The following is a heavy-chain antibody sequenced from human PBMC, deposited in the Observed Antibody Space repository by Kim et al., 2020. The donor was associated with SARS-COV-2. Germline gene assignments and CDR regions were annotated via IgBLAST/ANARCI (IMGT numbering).Heavy chain of an antibody. CDR2: FFPGDSDT. V-gene: IGHV5-51*01. Sequence: GESLKISCTASGYSFSTYWVAWVRQRPGKGLEWMGIFFPGDSDTKYGPSFQGQVTMSVDKSINTAYLEWSNLKASDTAMYYCARFADGRYHDSWGQGTLVSVSS. CDR1: GYSFSTYW. D-gene: IGHD3-10*01. CDR3: ARFADGRYHDS. J-gene: IGHJ4*02.